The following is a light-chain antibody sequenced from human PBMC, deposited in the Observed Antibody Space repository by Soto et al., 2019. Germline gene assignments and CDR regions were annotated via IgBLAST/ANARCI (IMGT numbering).Light chain of an antibody. CDR3: SSRSGTDILYV. CDR2: EVT. J-gene: IGLJ1*01. Sequence: QSALTQPPSASGSPGQSVTISCTGTSSDVGTSNYVSWYQQHPGKAPKLMIYEVTKRPSGVPDRFSGSKSGNTASLTVSGLQADDEADYYCSSRSGTDILYVFGPGTKVTVL. CDR1: SSDVGTSNY. V-gene: IGLV2-8*01.